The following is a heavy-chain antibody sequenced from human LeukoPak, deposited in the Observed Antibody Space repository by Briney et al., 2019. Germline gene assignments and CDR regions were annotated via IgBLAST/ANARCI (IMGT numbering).Heavy chain of an antibody. Sequence: GGSLRLSCAASGFTFSSYSMNWVRQAPGKGLEWVSYISSSSSTIYYADSVKGRFTISRDNAKNSLYLQMNSLRAEDTAVYYCERGYYDFWSDYNWFDPWGQGTLVTVSS. D-gene: IGHD3-3*01. CDR1: GFTFSSYS. J-gene: IGHJ5*02. V-gene: IGHV3-48*01. CDR3: ERGYYDFWSDYNWFDP. CDR2: ISSSSSTI.